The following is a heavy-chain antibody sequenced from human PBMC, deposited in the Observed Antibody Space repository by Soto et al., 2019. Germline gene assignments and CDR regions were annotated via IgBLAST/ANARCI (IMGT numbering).Heavy chain of an antibody. Sequence: EVQLVESGGGLVQPGGSLRLSCAASGFTFISYWMHWVRQAPGKGLVWVSRIESDGSSPIYADSVKGRFTISRDNAKNTLYLQMNSLRAEDTAVYYCAKSNWFDPWGQGTLVTVSS. J-gene: IGHJ5*02. CDR2: IESDGSSP. V-gene: IGHV3-74*01. CDR3: AKSNWFDP. CDR1: GFTFISYW.